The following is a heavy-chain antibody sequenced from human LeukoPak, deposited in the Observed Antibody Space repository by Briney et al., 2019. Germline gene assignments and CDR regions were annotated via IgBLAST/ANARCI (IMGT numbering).Heavy chain of an antibody. D-gene: IGHD2-21*02. Sequence: SETLSLTCTVSGGSISSYYWSWIRQPPGKGLEWIGYIYYSGSTNYNPSLKSRVTISVDTSKNQFSLKLRSVTAADTAVYYCARTYCGGDCRGYYYHYYMDVWGKGTTVTISS. V-gene: IGHV4-59*01. CDR1: GGSISSYY. CDR2: IYYSGST. J-gene: IGHJ6*03. CDR3: ARTYCGGDCRGYYYHYYMDV.